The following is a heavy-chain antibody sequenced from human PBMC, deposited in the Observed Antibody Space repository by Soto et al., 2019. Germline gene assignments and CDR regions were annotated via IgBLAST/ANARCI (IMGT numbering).Heavy chain of an antibody. Sequence: QVQLMQSGAEVKKPGASVKVSCKASGDTFTDYYIHWVRQAPGQGLEWMGTVNPSGGHTTYAQHFLGRVTMTRDTSTSTRAMEPTRLTADDAAISYCAGGGQVVVVTAALDYWGQGTLVTVSS. V-gene: IGHV1-46*01. J-gene: IGHJ4*02. CDR3: AGGGQVVVVTAALDY. D-gene: IGHD2-21*02. CDR1: GDTFTDYY. CDR2: VNPSGGHT.